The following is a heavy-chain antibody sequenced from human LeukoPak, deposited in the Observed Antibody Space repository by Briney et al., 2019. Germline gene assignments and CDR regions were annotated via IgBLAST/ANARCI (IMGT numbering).Heavy chain of an antibody. J-gene: IGHJ4*02. CDR1: GFTFSSYA. V-gene: IGHV3-23*01. CDR3: AKRVMITFGGVIVSSHFDY. D-gene: IGHD3-16*02. Sequence: GGSLRLSSAASGFTFSSYAMSWVRQAPGKGLEWVSAISGSGGSTYYADSVKGRFTISRDNSKNTLYLQMNSLRAEDTAVYYCAKRVMITFGGVIVSSHFDYWGQGTLVTVSA. CDR2: ISGSGGST.